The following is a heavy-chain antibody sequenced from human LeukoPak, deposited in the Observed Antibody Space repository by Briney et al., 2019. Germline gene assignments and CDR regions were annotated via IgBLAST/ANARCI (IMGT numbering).Heavy chain of an antibody. V-gene: IGHV4-59*01. J-gene: IGHJ4*02. CDR3: ARGSYSSSVNGLYFDY. CDR2: IYYSGSA. Sequence: SETLSLTCTVSGGSISSYYWSWIRQPPGKGLEWIGYIYYSGSANYNPSLKSRVTISVDTSKNQFSLKLSSVTAADTAVYYCARGSYSSSVNGLYFDYWGQGTLVTVSS. CDR1: GGSISSYY. D-gene: IGHD6-13*01.